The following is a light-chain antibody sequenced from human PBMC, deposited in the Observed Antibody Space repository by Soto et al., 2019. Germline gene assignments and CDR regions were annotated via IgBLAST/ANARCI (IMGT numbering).Light chain of an antibody. V-gene: IGKV3-11*01. CDR2: DAS. J-gene: IGKJ5*01. CDR1: QSVSFY. CDR3: QQRSNWPPIT. Sequence: EIVLTQSPATLALSPGERATLSYSASQSVSFYLAWYQQKPGQAPRLLIHDASHRAAGIPARFSGSGFGTDFTLTISSLEPEDAAVYYCQQRSNWPPITFGQGTRLEI.